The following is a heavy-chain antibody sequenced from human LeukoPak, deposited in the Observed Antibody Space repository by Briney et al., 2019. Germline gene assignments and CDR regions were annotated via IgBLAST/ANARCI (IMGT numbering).Heavy chain of an antibody. Sequence: GGSLRLSCAASGFIFSNYAMSWVRQAPGKGLEWVSTISNGGGSTYYADSVKGRFTISRDNSKNTLYLQMNSPRAEDTAVYYCAKDRTGEKSTSGNYWCQGILVTVSS. CDR3: AKDRTGEKSTSGNY. D-gene: IGHD2-21*01. V-gene: IGHV3-23*01. J-gene: IGHJ4*02. CDR1: GFIFSNYA. CDR2: ISNGGGST.